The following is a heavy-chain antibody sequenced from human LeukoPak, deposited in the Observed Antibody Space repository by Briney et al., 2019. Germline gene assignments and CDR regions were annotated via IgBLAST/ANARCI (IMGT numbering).Heavy chain of an antibody. Sequence: RASVKVSCKASGGTFSSYAISWVRQAPGQGLEWMGGIIPIFGTANYAQKFQGRVTITADESTSTAYMELSSLRSEDPAVYYCASITFDCSSTSCYSSPPSNYWGQGTLVTVSS. D-gene: IGHD2-2*01. CDR2: IIPIFGTA. CDR1: GGTFSSYA. CDR3: ASITFDCSSTSCYSSPPSNY. J-gene: IGHJ4*02. V-gene: IGHV1-69*13.